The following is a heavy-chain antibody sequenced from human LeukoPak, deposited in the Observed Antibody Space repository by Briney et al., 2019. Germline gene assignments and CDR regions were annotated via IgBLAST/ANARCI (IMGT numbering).Heavy chain of an antibody. CDR1: GYTFTSYD. CDR2: MNPNSGNT. V-gene: IGHV1-8*01. CDR3: ARGVRGWLRSLLAVTSGPHYYFDY. D-gene: IGHD5-12*01. Sequence: ASVKVSCKASGYTFTSYDINWVRQATGQGLEWMGWMNPNSGNTGYAQKFQGRVTMTRNTSISTAYMELSSLRSEDTAVYYCARGVRGWLRSLLAVTSGPHYYFDYWGQGTLVTVSS. J-gene: IGHJ4*02.